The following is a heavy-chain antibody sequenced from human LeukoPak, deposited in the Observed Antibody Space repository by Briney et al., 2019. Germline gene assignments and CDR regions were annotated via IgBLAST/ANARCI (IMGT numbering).Heavy chain of an antibody. Sequence: APVKVSCKASGYTFTSYGISWVRQAPGQGLEWMGWISAYNGNTNYAQKLQGRVTITADESTSTAYMELSSLRSEDTAVYYCATLYYYGSGSYRNYMDVWGKGTTVTISS. V-gene: IGHV1-18*01. J-gene: IGHJ6*03. D-gene: IGHD3-10*01. CDR1: GYTFTSYG. CDR2: ISAYNGNT. CDR3: ATLYYYGSGSYRNYMDV.